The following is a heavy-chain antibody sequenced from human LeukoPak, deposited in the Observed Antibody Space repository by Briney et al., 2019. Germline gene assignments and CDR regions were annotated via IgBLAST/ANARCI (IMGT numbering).Heavy chain of an antibody. V-gene: IGHV4-59*11. CDR3: ARLAESGYYYYYYYMDV. J-gene: IGHJ6*03. CDR2: IYYSGST. CDR1: GGSISSHY. D-gene: IGHD3-22*01. Sequence: SETLSLTCTVSGGSISSHYWSWLRQPPGKGLEWVGYIYYSGSTNYNPSLKSRVTISVDTSKNQFSLKLSSVTAADTAVYYCARLAESGYYYYYYYMDVWGKGTTVTVSS.